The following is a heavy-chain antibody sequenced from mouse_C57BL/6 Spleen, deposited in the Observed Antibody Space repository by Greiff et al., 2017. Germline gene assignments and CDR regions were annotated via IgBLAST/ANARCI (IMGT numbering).Heavy chain of an antibody. CDR1: GYAFSSYW. V-gene: IGHV1-80*01. J-gene: IGHJ3*01. Sequence: QVQLKQSGAGLVKPGASVKISCKASGYAFSSYWMNWVKQRPGKGLEWIGPIYPGGGDTNYNGKVKGKATLTADKSSSTAYMQLSSLTSEDSAVYFCARRDGYYGGFAYWGQGTLVTVSA. D-gene: IGHD2-3*01. CDR3: ARRDGYYGGFAY. CDR2: IYPGGGDT.